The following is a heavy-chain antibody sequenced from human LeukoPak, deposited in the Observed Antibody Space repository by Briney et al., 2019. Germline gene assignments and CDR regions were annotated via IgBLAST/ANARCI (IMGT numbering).Heavy chain of an antibody. D-gene: IGHD3-10*01. J-gene: IGHJ4*02. V-gene: IGHV3-23*01. CDR1: ALTFSAYS. Sequence: GGTPSHSCVPSALTFSAYSMSCGSQAPGKGLEGVTAIGVSSVYTYSEDSVNCPFTVSRDNSKSLLYLQLNSLRAEDTAVYYCAKDGYYGGRSWEYFDFWGQGTLVTVSS. CDR2: IGVSSVYT. CDR3: AKDGYYGGRSWEYFDF.